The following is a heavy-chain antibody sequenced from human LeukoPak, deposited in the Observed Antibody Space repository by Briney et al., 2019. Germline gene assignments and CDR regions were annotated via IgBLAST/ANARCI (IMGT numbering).Heavy chain of an antibody. CDR2: IYHSGST. CDR3: ARAHSGYDLDY. V-gene: IGHV4-31*03. D-gene: IGHD5-12*01. J-gene: IGHJ4*02. CDR1: GGSIYSGGYY. Sequence: SETLSLTCTVSGGSIYSGGYYWSWIRQLPGKGLEWIGYIYHSGSTYYNPSLESRVTISVDTSKSQFSLNLSSVTAADTAVYYCARAHSGYDLDYWGQGTLVTVSS.